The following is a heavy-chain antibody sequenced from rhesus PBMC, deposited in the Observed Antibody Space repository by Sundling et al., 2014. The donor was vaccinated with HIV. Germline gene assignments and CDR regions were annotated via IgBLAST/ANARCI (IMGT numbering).Heavy chain of an antibody. CDR2: INGDSGKT. V-gene: IGHV4-165*01. CDR3: ATGGIVGLVTAPLDY. Sequence: QVHLQESGPGLVKPSETLSLTCSVSGGSISPYYWNWIRQPPGKGLEWIGEINGDSGKTNYNPSLKSRVTISRDTSNNKSSLKLTSVTAADTAVYYCATGGIVGLVTAPLDYWGQGVLVTVSS. CDR1: GGSISPYY. J-gene: IGHJ4*01. D-gene: IGHD2-15*01.